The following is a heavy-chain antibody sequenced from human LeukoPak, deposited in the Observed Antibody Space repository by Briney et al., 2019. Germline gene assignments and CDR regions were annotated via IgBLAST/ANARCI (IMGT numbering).Heavy chain of an antibody. J-gene: IGHJ6*03. CDR2: MNPNSGNT. CDR3: AREGVDTRTTVTTSYYYYYMDV. D-gene: IGHD4-11*01. Sequence: GASVKVSCKASGYTFTSYDINWVRQATGQGLEWMGWMNPNSGNTGYAQKFQGRVTMTRNTSISTAYMELSSLRSEDTAVYYCAREGVDTRTTVTTSYYYYYMDVWGKGTTVTVSS. CDR1: GYTFTSYD. V-gene: IGHV1-8*01.